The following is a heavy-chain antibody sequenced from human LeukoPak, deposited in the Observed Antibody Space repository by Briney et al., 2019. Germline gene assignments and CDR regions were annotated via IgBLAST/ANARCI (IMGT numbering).Heavy chain of an antibody. V-gene: IGHV1-18*01. CDR3: ARDGDITMVRGVIPWFDP. J-gene: IGHJ5*02. CDR1: GYTFTSYG. Sequence: ASMKVSCKASGYTFTSYGISWVRQAPGQGLEWMGWISAYNGNTNYAQKLQGRVTMTTDTSTSTAYMELRSLRSDDTAVYYCARDGDITMVRGVIPWFDPWGQGTLVTVSS. D-gene: IGHD3-10*01. CDR2: ISAYNGNT.